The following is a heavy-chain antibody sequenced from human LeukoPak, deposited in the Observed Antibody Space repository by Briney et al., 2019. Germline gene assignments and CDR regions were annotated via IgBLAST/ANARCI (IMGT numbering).Heavy chain of an antibody. Sequence: PGGSLRLSCAASGFTFSSYAMHWVRQAPGKGLEWVAVISYDGSNKYYADSMKGRFTISRDNSKNTLYLQMNSLRAEDTAVYYCARGRIQLWLQDYWGQGTLVTVSS. D-gene: IGHD5-18*01. CDR2: ISYDGSNK. CDR1: GFTFSSYA. V-gene: IGHV3-30-3*01. J-gene: IGHJ4*02. CDR3: ARGRIQLWLQDY.